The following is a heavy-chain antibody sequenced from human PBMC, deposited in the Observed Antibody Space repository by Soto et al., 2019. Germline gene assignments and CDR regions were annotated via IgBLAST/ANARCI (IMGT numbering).Heavy chain of an antibody. V-gene: IGHV4-34*01. CDR3: ARDYYDSSGYYYGGFDY. Sequence: SETLSRTCEVHGGSLSVYYWSWIRHPPRKGLEWIGEINHSGSTNYNPSLKSRVTISVDTSKNQFSLKLSSVTAADTAVYYCARDYYDSSGYYYGGFDYWGQGTLVTVSS. CDR2: INHSGST. CDR1: GGSLSVYY. J-gene: IGHJ4*02. D-gene: IGHD3-22*01.